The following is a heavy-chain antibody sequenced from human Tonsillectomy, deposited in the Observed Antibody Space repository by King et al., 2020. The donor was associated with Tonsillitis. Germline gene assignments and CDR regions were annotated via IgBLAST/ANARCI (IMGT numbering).Heavy chain of an antibody. CDR2: ISFDGSNI. V-gene: IGHV3-30*01. CDR1: GFIFSNYA. D-gene: IGHD1-26*01. CDR3: ASIKGWDLSRIDGLDI. J-gene: IGHJ3*02. Sequence: VQLVESGGGVVQPGRSLRLSCAASGFIFSNYAIHWVRQAPGKGLEWVAGISFDGSNIYYADSVKGRFTISRDNSMSTLYLQMNSLRAEDTAVYYCASIKGWDLSRIDGLDIWGQGTRVTVSS.